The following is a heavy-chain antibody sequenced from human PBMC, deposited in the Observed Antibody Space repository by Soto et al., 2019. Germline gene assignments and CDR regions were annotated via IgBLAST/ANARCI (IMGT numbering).Heavy chain of an antibody. CDR3: ERDSGGQQWLVRTVYYYYGMDV. D-gene: IGHD6-19*01. CDR1: GYTFTSYG. V-gene: IGHV1-18*01. Sequence: ASEKVSCKASGYTFTSYGISWVRQAPGQGIEWMGWISAYNGNTNYAQQLQGRVSMTIGTSTSTAYMELRSLRSDDTGVYYCERDSGGQQWLVRTVYYYYGMDVWGQGTTVTVSS. J-gene: IGHJ6*02. CDR2: ISAYNGNT.